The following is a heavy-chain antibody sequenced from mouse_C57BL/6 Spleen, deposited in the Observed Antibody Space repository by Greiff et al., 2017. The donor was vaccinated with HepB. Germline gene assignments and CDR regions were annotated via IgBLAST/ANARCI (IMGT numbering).Heavy chain of an antibody. CDR1: GFNIKDDY. V-gene: IGHV14-4*01. CDR2: IDPENGDT. CDR3: TTPTLITTVVAPY. D-gene: IGHD1-1*01. Sequence: VHVKQSGAELVRPGASVKLSCTASGFNIKDDYMHWVKQRPEQGLEWIGWIDPENGDTEYASKFQGKATITADTSSNTAYLQLSSLTSEDTAVYYCTTPTLITTVVAPYWGQGTTLTVSS. J-gene: IGHJ2*01.